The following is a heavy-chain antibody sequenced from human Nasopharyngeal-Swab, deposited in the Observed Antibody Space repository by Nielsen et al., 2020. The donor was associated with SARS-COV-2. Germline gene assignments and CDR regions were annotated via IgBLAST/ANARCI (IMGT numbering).Heavy chain of an antibody. CDR2: IRSKAYGGTT. CDR1: GFTFSCYA. J-gene: IGHJ4*02. D-gene: IGHD6-19*01. V-gene: IGHV3-49*03. Sequence: GESLKISCAASGFTFSCYAMSWFRQAPGKGLEWVGFIRSKAYGGTTEYAASVKGRFTISRDDSKSIAYLQMNSLKTEDTAVYYCTRDRDSSGWYWFDYWGQGTLVTVSS. CDR3: TRDRDSSGWYWFDY.